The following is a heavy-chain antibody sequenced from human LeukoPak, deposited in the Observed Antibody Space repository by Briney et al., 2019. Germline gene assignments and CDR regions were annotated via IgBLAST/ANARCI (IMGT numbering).Heavy chain of an antibody. J-gene: IGHJ4*02. CDR2: IYYSGST. CDR1: GGSISSSSYY. V-gene: IGHV4-39*07. Sequence: PSETLSLTRTVSGGSISSSSYYWGWIRQPPGKGLEWIGSIYYSGSTYYNPSLKSRVTISVDTSKNQFSLKLSSVTAADTAVYYCARGRGNSWYTDYWGQGTLVTVSS. CDR3: ARGRGNSWYTDY. D-gene: IGHD6-13*01.